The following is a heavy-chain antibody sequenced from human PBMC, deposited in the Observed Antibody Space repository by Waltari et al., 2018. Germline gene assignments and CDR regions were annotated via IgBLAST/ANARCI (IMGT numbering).Heavy chain of an antibody. V-gene: IGHV4-59*01. CDR2: IYYSGST. CDR1: GGSISSYY. CDR3: ARGKEEQWLVHNYYYYMDV. J-gene: IGHJ6*03. Sequence: QVQLQESGPGLVKPSETLSLTCTVSGGSISSYYWSWIRQPPGKGLEWIGYIYYSGSTNYNPSLKSRVTISVDTSKNQFSLKLSSVTAADTAVYYCARGKEEQWLVHNYYYYMDVWGKGTTVTVSS. D-gene: IGHD6-19*01.